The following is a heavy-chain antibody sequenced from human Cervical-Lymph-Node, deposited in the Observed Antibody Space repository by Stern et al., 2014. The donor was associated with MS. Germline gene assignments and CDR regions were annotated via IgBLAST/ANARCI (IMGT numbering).Heavy chain of an antibody. CDR1: GFTFSSYA. CDR3: AKVYGSGPFDY. J-gene: IGHJ4*02. CDR2: ISGSDGST. D-gene: IGHD6-19*01. V-gene: IGHV3-23*04. Sequence: EVQLVESGGTLVQPGGSLRLSCAASGFTFSSYAMSWVRQAPGKGLEGVSVISGSDGSTFYADSVKGRFTISRDNSKNTLFLQMNSLRAEDTAVYYCAKVYGSGPFDYWGQGTLVTVSS.